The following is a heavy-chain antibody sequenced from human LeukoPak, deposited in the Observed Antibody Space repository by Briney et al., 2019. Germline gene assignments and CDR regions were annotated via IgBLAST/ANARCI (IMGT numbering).Heavy chain of an antibody. CDR2: IYYSGST. CDR3: ARAVVVVAATPYFQH. CDR1: GGSISSGGYY. V-gene: IGHV4-31*03. D-gene: IGHD2-15*01. Sequence: SQTLSLTCTVSGGSISSGGYYWSWIRQHPGKGLEWIGYIYYSGSTYYNPSLKSRVTISVDTSKNQFSLKLSSVTAADTAVYYCARAVVVVAATPYFQHWSQGTLVTVSS. J-gene: IGHJ1*01.